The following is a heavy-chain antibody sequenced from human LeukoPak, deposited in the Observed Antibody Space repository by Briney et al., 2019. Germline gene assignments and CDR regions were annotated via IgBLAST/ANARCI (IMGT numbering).Heavy chain of an antibody. CDR1: GYTFTGYY. Sequence: ASVKVSCKACGYTFTGYYIHWVRQAPGQGLEWMGWINPNTGGTTYAEKFQGRVTMTRDTSISTTYMELSRVRSDDTAVYYCARSPVYSYDTTDPYDGLYNWFDPWGQGTLVTVSS. V-gene: IGHV1-2*02. D-gene: IGHD3-22*01. CDR2: INPNTGGT. J-gene: IGHJ5*02. CDR3: ARSPVYSYDTTDPYDGLYNWFDP.